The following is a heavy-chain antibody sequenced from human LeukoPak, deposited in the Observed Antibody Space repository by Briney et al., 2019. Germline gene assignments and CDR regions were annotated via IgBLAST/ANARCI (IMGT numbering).Heavy chain of an antibody. CDR2: ISSNGGST. Sequence: GGSLRLSCAASGFTFSSYAMHWVRQAPGKGLEYVSAISSNGGSTYYANSVKGRFTISRDNSKNTLYLQMGSLRAEDMAVYYCARGRSYYDFWSGYYFDYWGQGTPVTVSS. CDR3: ARGRSYYDFWSGYYFDY. CDR1: GFTFSSYA. J-gene: IGHJ4*02. V-gene: IGHV3-64*01. D-gene: IGHD3-3*01.